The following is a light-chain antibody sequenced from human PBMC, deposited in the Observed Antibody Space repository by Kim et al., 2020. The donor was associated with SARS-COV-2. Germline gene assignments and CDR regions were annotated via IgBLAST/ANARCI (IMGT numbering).Light chain of an antibody. CDR2: KAS. Sequence: AAVGAITPIACRASRNIHDCVAWYQQKPGRAPKLLIYKASTLKSGVPSTFSGSGSGTEFTLTTSSLQPDDFATNYCQQYRSYPCTFGQGTKVDIK. J-gene: IGKJ1*01. CDR3: QQYRSYPCT. V-gene: IGKV1-5*03. CDR1: RNIHDC.